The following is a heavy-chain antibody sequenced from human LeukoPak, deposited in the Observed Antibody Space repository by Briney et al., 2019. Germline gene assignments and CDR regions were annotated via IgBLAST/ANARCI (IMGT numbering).Heavy chain of an antibody. CDR1: GFTFSSYA. D-gene: IGHD1-26*01. Sequence: GGSLRLSCAASGFTFSSYAMGWVRQAPGKGLEWVSAISGSGGSTYYADSVKGRFTISRDNAKNTVYLQMNSLRAEDTAVYYCARGSLGNGSLLVDYWGQGTLVTVSS. CDR3: ARGSLGNGSLLVDY. V-gene: IGHV3-23*01. CDR2: ISGSGGST. J-gene: IGHJ4*02.